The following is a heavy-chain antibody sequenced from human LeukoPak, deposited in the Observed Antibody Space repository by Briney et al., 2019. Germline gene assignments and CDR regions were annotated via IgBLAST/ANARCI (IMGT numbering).Heavy chain of an antibody. D-gene: IGHD5-18*01. CDR2: ISSTSTYM. J-gene: IGHJ4*02. CDR3: ARDGPYSYDFDY. V-gene: IGHV3-21*01. CDR1: GFTFRTYS. Sequence: PGGSLRLSCAASGFTFRTYSMNWVRQAPGKGLEWVSSISSTSTYMYYADSVKGRFTVSRDNAKNSLYLQMNNLRAEDTAVYYCARDGPYSYDFDYWGQGTLVTVSS.